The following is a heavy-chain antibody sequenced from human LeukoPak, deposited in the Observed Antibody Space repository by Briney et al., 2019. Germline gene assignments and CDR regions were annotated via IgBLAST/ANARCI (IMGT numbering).Heavy chain of an antibody. CDR3: ARGALDHATVTNYFEY. Sequence: ASVKVSCKASGYTFIDYYMQCVRQAPGQGFEWLGWINPNSGGTSYAQKFQGRVTMTRDTSISTAYMELSRLGSDDTAVYYCARGALDHATVTNYFEYWGQGTLVTVSS. V-gene: IGHV1-2*02. J-gene: IGHJ4*02. CDR1: GYTFIDYY. CDR2: INPNSGGT. D-gene: IGHD4-17*01.